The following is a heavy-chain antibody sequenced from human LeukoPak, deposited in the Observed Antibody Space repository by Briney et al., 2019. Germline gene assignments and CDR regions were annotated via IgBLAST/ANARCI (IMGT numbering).Heavy chain of an antibody. CDR1: GFTLSGHS. V-gene: IGHV3-48*04. Sequence: GGSLRLSCVASGFTLSGHSMNWVRQSPGKGLEWVSYISSSGTIEFYADSVKGRFAISRENGKNALYLQMNSLRAEDTAVYYCARDSGQYCTLDSCYTDFDYWGRGTLVSVSS. J-gene: IGHJ4*01. CDR2: ISSSGTIE. D-gene: IGHD2-2*02. CDR3: ARDSGQYCTLDSCYTDFDY.